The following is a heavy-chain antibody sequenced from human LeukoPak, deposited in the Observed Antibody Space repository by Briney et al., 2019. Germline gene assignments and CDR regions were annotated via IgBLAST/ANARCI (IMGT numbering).Heavy chain of an antibody. CDR1: GYPFRNYD. V-gene: IGHV1-8*01. Sequence: GASVKVSCKTSGYPFRNYDINWVRQATGQGLEWMGWINPHSGKTGYAQKFQGRVTMTRDMSTSTVYMELSSLRSEDTAVYYCARDYTGNYGWFDPWGQGTLVTVSS. J-gene: IGHJ5*02. CDR3: ARDYTGNYGWFDP. D-gene: IGHD1-26*01. CDR2: INPHSGKT.